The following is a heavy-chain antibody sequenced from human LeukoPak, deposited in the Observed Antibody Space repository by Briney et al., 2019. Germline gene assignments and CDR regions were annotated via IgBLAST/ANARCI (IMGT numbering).Heavy chain of an antibody. CDR2: IYTSGST. Sequence: SETLSLTCTVSGGSISSYYWSWIRQPAGKGLEWIGRIYTSGSTNYNPSLKSRVTMSVDTSKNQFSLKLSSVTAADTAVYYCARGSLGQWLVRSVWFDPWGQGTLVTVSS. CDR3: ARGSLGQWLVRSVWFDP. CDR1: GGSISSYY. J-gene: IGHJ5*02. D-gene: IGHD6-19*01. V-gene: IGHV4-4*07.